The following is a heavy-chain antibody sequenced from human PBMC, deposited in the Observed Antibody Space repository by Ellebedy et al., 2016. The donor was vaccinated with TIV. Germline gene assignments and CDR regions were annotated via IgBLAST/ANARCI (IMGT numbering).Heavy chain of an antibody. V-gene: IGHV3-23*01. CDR3: TKRGVGWAAFDI. CDR1: GFIFSSFA. D-gene: IGHD6-19*01. CDR2: ISGSGDTT. Sequence: PGGSLRLSCDASGFIFSSFAMSWVRQAPGKGLEWVSAISGSGDTTYYADSVKGRFTISRDNSQDTVHLQMNSLRAEDTAVYYCTKRGVGWAAFDIWGPGTMVTVSS. J-gene: IGHJ3*02.